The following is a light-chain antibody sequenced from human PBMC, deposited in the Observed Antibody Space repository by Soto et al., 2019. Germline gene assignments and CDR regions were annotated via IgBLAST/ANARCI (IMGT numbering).Light chain of an antibody. Sequence: EIVLTQSPGTLSLSPGERATLSCRASQSVSSSYLAWYQQKPGQAPRLLIYGASSRATGIPDRFSGSGSGIDFTLTISRLEPEDFAVYYGQQYGSSPVAFGPGTKVDIK. CDR2: GAS. J-gene: IGKJ3*01. CDR3: QQYGSSPVA. CDR1: QSVSSSY. V-gene: IGKV3-20*01.